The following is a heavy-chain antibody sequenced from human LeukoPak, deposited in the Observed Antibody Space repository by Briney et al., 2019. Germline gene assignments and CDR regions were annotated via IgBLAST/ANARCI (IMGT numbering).Heavy chain of an antibody. D-gene: IGHD6-19*01. CDR1: GFTFSSYT. Sequence: GGSLRLSCAASGFTFSSYTMNWVRQAPGKGLEWVSSISSSSYYIYYADSVKGRFTISRDNAKNSVYLQMNSLRDEDTAVYYCARLGYSSAKSFDYWGQGTLVTVSS. J-gene: IGHJ4*02. V-gene: IGHV3-21*01. CDR2: ISSSSYYI. CDR3: ARLGYSSAKSFDY.